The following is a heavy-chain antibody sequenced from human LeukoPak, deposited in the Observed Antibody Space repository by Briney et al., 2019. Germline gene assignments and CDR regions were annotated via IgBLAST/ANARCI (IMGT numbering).Heavy chain of an antibody. D-gene: IGHD1-7*01. CDR2: ISSSGSTI. CDR1: GFTFSSYE. V-gene: IGHV3-48*03. Sequence: GGSLRLSCAASGFTFSSYEMNWVRQAPGKGLEWVSYISSSGSTIYYADSVKGRFTISRDNAKNSLYLQMNSLRAEDTAVYYCARWNYGHSGMCDYWGQGTLVTVSS. J-gene: IGHJ4*02. CDR3: ARWNYGHSGMCDY.